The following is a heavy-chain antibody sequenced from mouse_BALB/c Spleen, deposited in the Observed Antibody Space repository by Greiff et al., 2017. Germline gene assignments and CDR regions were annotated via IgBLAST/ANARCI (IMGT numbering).Heavy chain of an antibody. CDR3: ARQGLYYDYDGFAY. Sequence: EVQLQQSGPELVKPGASVKMSCKASGYTFTSYVMHWVKQKPGQGLEWIGYINPYNDGTKYNEKFKGKATLTSDKSSSTAYMELSSLTSEDSAVYYCARQGLYYDYDGFAYWGQGTLVTVSA. J-gene: IGHJ3*01. CDR1: GYTFTSYV. D-gene: IGHD2-4*01. CDR2: INPYNDGT. V-gene: IGHV1-14*01.